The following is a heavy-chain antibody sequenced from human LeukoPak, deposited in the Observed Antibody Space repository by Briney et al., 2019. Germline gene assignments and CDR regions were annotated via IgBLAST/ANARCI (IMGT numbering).Heavy chain of an antibody. J-gene: IGHJ4*02. CDR1: AYSFTSYW. CDR2: IYPGDSDT. V-gene: IGHV5-51*01. D-gene: IGHD3-22*01. CDR3: ARLVGDSSGYTPAFGY. Sequence: AESLKISCKGSAYSFTSYWIGWVRQMPGKGLEWMGIIYPGDSDTRYSPSFQGQVTISADKSISTAYLQWSSLKASDTAMYYCARLVGDSSGYTPAFGYWGQGTLVTVSS.